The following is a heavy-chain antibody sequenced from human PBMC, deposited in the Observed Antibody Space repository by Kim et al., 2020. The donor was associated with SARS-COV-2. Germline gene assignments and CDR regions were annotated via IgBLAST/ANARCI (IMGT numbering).Heavy chain of an antibody. V-gene: IGHV3-33*01. CDR3: ASDLLVGATADGLYV. Sequence: GGSLRLSCAASGFTFSSYGMHWVRQAPGKGLEWVAVIWYDGSNKYYADSVKGRFTISRDNSKNTLSLQMNSLRAEDTAVYYCASDLLVGATADGLYVWGQGTTVTVSS. CDR1: GFTFSSYG. D-gene: IGHD1-26*01. CDR2: IWYDGSNK. J-gene: IGHJ6*02.